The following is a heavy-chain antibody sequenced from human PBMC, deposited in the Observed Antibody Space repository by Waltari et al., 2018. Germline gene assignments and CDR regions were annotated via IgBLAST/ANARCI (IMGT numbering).Heavy chain of an antibody. D-gene: IGHD1-1*01. CDR2: INPNIGST. J-gene: IGHJ5*02. V-gene: IGHV1-2*06. CDR1: GYSFTGSY. CDR3: ARGADRYYCVPGWFDP. Sequence: VQLVQSGAEVKKPGASVKVSCKASGYSFTGSYMQWLQRAPGQGLEWMGRINPNIGSTNYAQKFQGRVTMTTDTSTSTAYMELSRLRSEDTAVYYCARGADRYYCVPGWFDPWGQGTLVTVSS.